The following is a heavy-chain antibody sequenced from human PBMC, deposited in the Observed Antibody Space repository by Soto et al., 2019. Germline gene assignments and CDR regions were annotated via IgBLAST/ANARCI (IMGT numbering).Heavy chain of an antibody. CDR2: IFPGDSDT. V-gene: IGHV5-51*01. J-gene: IGHJ4*02. D-gene: IGHD3-16*01. CDR1: GYTFTSHW. Sequence: GESLKISCKGSGYTFTSHWIGWVRQMPGQGLEWMGLIFPGDSDTRYSPSFQGQVTISANKSINTAYLQWSSLKASGTAMYFSVGHGAYFDYWGQGTLVTVSS. CDR3: VGHGAYFDY.